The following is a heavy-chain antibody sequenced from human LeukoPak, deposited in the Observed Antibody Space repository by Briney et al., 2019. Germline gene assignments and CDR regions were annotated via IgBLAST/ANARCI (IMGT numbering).Heavy chain of an antibody. CDR2: IKSKTDGGTT. CDR3: THEGYYDSSGYLY. J-gene: IGHJ4*02. CDR1: GFTFSNAW. Sequence: PGGSLRLSCAASGFTFSNAWMSWVRQAPGKGLEWVGRIKSKTDGGTTDYAAPVKGRFTISRDDSKNTLYLQMNSLKTEDTAVYYCTHEGYYDSSGYLYWGQGTLVTVSS. D-gene: IGHD3-22*01. V-gene: IGHV3-15*01.